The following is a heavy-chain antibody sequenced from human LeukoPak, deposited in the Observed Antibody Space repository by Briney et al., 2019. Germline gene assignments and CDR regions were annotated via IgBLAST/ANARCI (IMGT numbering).Heavy chain of an antibody. CDR3: ARGAVSGTYRYLY. CDR1: GYTFSGYQ. J-gene: IGHJ4*02. CDR2: INPNSGDT. Sequence: ASVKVSCKASGYTFSGYQIHWVRQAPGQGLEWMGWINPNSGDTKYAQKFQGRVTMTSDTSTSTVHMELSRLSSDDTAVYSCARGAVSGTYRYLYWGQGTLVTVSS. D-gene: IGHD3-16*02. V-gene: IGHV1-2*02.